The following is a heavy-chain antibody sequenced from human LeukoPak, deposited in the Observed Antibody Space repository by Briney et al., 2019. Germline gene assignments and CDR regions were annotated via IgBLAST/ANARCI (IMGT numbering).Heavy chain of an antibody. CDR3: AKTCGGDCSDAFDI. J-gene: IGHJ3*02. Sequence: PGGSLRLSCAASGFTFSSYAMSWVRQAPGKGLEWVSAISGSGGSTYYADSVKGRFTISRDNSRNTLYLQMNSLRVEDTAIYYCAKTCGGDCSDAFDIWGQGTMVTVSS. V-gene: IGHV3-23*01. CDR1: GFTFSSYA. D-gene: IGHD2-21*02. CDR2: ISGSGGST.